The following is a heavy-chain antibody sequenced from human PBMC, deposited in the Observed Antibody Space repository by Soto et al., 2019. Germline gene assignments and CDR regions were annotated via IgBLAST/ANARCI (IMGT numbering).Heavy chain of an antibody. CDR2: IWYDGSNK. Sequence: GGSLRLSCAASGFTFSSYGMHWVRQAPGKGLEWVAVIWYDGSNKYYADSVKGRFTISRDNSKNTLYLQMNSLRAEDTAVYYCARDEREAGRVIPFGSVVPGDYWGQGTLVTVSS. V-gene: IGHV3-33*01. J-gene: IGHJ4*02. D-gene: IGHD2-2*01. CDR1: GFTFSSYG. CDR3: ARDEREAGRVIPFGSVVPGDY.